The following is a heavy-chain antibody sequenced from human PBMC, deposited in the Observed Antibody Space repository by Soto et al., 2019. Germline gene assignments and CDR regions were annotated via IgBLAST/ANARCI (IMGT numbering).Heavy chain of an antibody. Sequence: EVQLVESGGGLVQSGGSLRLSCAASGFTFSSYGMHWVRQAPGKGLVWVSRIKGDGISTNYADSVKGRFTISRDNATDMVFLHINGLRADDTAVYCCARGAMGNSYNPCWGQGPLVTLSS. CDR2: IKGDGIST. V-gene: IGHV3-74*01. J-gene: IGHJ4*02. CDR1: GFTFSSYG. D-gene: IGHD3-10*01. CDR3: ARGAMGNSYNPC.